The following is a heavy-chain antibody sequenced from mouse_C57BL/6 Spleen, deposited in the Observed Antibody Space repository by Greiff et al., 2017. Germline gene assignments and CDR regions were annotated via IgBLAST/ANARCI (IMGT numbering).Heavy chain of an antibody. Sequence: QVQLQQSGAELVRPGASVKLSCKASGYTFTDYYINWVKQRPGQGLEWIARIYPGSGNTYYNEKFKGKATLTAEKSSSTAYMQLSSLTSEDSAVYFCASGIISPRYFDVWGTGTTVTVSS. CDR3: ASGIISPRYFDV. J-gene: IGHJ1*03. CDR1: GYTFTDYY. D-gene: IGHD1-1*01. V-gene: IGHV1-76*01. CDR2: IYPGSGNT.